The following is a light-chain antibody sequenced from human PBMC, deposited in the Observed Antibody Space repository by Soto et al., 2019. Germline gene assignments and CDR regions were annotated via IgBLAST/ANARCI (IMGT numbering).Light chain of an antibody. CDR1: QSIDTW. V-gene: IGKV1-5*03. Sequence: DIQMTPSPSTLSASVGDRVTITCRASQSIDTWLAWYQQKPGKAPKLLIYRASSLESGVPSRFSRSGSGTEFTLTISHLQPDDFSTYYCQRYDTYSGTFGPGTKVDIK. CDR3: QRYDTYSGT. CDR2: RAS. J-gene: IGKJ3*01.